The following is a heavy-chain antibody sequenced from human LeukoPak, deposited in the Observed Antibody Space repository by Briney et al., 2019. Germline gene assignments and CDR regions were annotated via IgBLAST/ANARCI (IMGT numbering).Heavy chain of an antibody. CDR2: ISGSGTTM. Sequence: AGTLRLSCVASGFTFSVYSMTWVRQAPGQGLEWVSYISGSGTTMYHADSVKGRFTISRDNAKNSLYLQMNSLRDEDTAIYYCARDVASCGGDCYSDGYWGQGTLVTVCS. D-gene: IGHD2-21*02. V-gene: IGHV3-48*02. J-gene: IGHJ4*02. CDR1: GFTFSVYS. CDR3: ARDVASCGGDCYSDGY.